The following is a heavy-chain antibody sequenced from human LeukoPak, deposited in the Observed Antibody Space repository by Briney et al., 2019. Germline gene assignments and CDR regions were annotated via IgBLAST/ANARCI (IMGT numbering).Heavy chain of an antibody. CDR3: ARRLGLRWDLQAFDI. CDR1: GGSISSYY. D-gene: IGHD4-23*01. J-gene: IGHJ3*02. V-gene: IGHV4-34*01. CDR2: INHSGST. Sequence: SETLSLTCTVSGGSISSYYWSWIRQPPGKGLEWIGEINHSGSTNYNPSLKSRVTVSVDTSKNQFSLKLSSVTAADTAVYYCARRLGLRWDLQAFDIWGQGTMVTVSS.